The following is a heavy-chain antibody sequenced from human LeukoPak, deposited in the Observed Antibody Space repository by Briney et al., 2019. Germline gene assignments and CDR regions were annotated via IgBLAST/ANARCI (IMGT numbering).Heavy chain of an antibody. CDR1: GGSISSYY. Sequence: ETLSLTCTVSGGSISSYYWSWVRQAPGKGLEWVSVIYSGGSTYYADSVKGRFTISRDNSKNTLYLQMNSLRAEDTAVYYCARASVADFDYWGQGTLVTVSS. J-gene: IGHJ4*02. CDR2: IYSGGST. V-gene: IGHV3-66*01. CDR3: ARASVADFDY. D-gene: IGHD6-19*01.